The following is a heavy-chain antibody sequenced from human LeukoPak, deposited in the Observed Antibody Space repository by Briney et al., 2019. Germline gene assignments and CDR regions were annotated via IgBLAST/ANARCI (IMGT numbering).Heavy chain of an antibody. CDR3: VKDVLRRRVCYYLGAFDI. CDR2: ITSYGGST. CDR1: GFTFSSYA. Sequence: PGGSLRLSCSASGFTFSSYAMHWVRQAPGKGLEYVSAITSYGGSTYYTDSVKGRFTISRDNSKNTLYLQMSSLRSEDTAVYSCVKDVLRRRVCYYLGAFDIRVEGRTVTV. J-gene: IGHJ3*02. V-gene: IGHV3-64D*06. D-gene: IGHD5-24*01.